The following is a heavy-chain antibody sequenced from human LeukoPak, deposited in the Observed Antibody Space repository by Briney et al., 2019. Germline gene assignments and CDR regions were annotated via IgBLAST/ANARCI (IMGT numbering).Heavy chain of an antibody. CDR3: ARAPLLWWEGRLEEGSFDY. V-gene: IGHV3-21*01. CDR1: GFTFSNYN. Sequence: GGSLRLSCAASGFTFSNYNMNWVRQAPGKGLEWVSSISTSSSYIYYADSVKGRFTISRDNAKNSLYLQMYSLRAEDTAVYYCARAPLLWWEGRLEEGSFDYRGQGTLVTVSS. J-gene: IGHJ4*02. CDR2: ISTSSSYI. D-gene: IGHD2-21*01.